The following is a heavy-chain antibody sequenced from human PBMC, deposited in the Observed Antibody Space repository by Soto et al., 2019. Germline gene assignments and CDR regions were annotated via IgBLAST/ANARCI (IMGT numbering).Heavy chain of an antibody. V-gene: IGHV4-59*01. D-gene: IGHD3-3*01. CDR2: IFSSGST. J-gene: IGHJ6*02. Sequence: SETLSITCTVSGGSISRYYWSWIRQAPGRGLEWIGNIFSSGSTNYNPSLKSRVAISVDTSKNQVSLKLNAVTTADTAVYYCAREYYDFWSVTYSYYGLDVWGQGTLVTVSS. CDR3: AREYYDFWSVTYSYYGLDV. CDR1: GGSISRYY.